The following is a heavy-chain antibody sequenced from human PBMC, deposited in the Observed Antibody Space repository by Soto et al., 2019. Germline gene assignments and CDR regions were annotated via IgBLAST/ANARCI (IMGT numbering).Heavy chain of an antibody. CDR2: IIPILGIA. CDR1: GGTFSSYT. D-gene: IGHD3-10*01. V-gene: IGHV1-69*08. CDR3: AREEYYYGSGAFFDY. Sequence: QVQLVQSGAEVKKPGSSVKVSCKASGGTFSSYTISWVRQAPGQGLEWMGRIIPILGIANYAQKFQGRVTXTPXXSXSKAYMELSSLRSEDTAVYYCAREEYYYGSGAFFDYWGQGTLVTVSS. J-gene: IGHJ4*02.